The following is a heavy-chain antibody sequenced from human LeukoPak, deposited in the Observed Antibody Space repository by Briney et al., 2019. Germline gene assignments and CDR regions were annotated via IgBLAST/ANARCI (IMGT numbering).Heavy chain of an antibody. V-gene: IGHV3-23*01. CDR1: GFTFSSYA. D-gene: IGHD4-17*01. J-gene: IGHJ4*02. Sequence: GGSLRLSCAASGFTFSSYAMSWVRQAPGKGLEWVSGVSARGDSTCYADSVKGRFTISRDNSKNTLYLQMNSLRAEDTAVYYCAKFGNTVTTRLDYWGQGTLVTVSS. CDR2: VSARGDST. CDR3: AKFGNTVTTRLDY.